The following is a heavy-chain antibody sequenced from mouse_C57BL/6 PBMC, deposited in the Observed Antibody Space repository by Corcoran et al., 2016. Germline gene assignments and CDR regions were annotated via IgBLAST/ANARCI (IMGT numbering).Heavy chain of an antibody. CDR3: ARWALYYFDY. CDR1: GYTFTTYG. CDR2: INTYSGVP. Sequence: QIQLVQSGPELKKPGETVKISCKASGYTFTTYGMSWVKQAPGKGLKWMGWINTYSGVPTYADDFKGRFAFSLETSASTAYLQINNLKNEDTATYVCARWALYYFDYWGQGTTLTVSS. V-gene: IGHV9-3*01. J-gene: IGHJ2*01.